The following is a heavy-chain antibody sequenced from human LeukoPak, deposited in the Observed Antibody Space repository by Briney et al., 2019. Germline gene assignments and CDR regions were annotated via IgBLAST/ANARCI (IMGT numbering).Heavy chain of an antibody. CDR3: ARYHCTSTNCGFDP. J-gene: IGHJ5*02. V-gene: IGHV4-30-4*08. Sequence: SQTLSLTCTVSGGSIRSGDYYWSWIRQPPGKGLEWIGYIYYSGSTYYNPSLKSRVTISVDTSKNQFSLKLSSVTAADTAVYYCARYHCTSTNCGFDPWGQGTLVTVSS. CDR1: GGSIRSGDYY. CDR2: IYYSGST. D-gene: IGHD2-2*01.